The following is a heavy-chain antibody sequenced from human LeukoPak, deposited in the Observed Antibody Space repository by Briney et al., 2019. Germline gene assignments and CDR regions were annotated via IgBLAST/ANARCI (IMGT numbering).Heavy chain of an antibody. CDR3: SRAYSTGWLGINDY. D-gene: IGHD6-19*01. V-gene: IGHV3-49*04. J-gene: IGHJ4*02. CDR2: IRNKANGGTA. CDR1: GFTFSNAW. Sequence: PGGSLRLSCEASGFTFSNAWMTWVRQAPGKGLEWVGFIRNKANGGTADYAASVKGRFTISRDDSKTIAYPQMNSLKTEDTAVYFCSRAYSTGWLGINDYWGQGALVTVSS.